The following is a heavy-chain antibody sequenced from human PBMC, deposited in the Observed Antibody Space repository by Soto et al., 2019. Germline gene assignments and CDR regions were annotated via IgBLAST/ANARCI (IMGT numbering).Heavy chain of an antibody. CDR1: GGDLRNSG. J-gene: IGHJ4*02. CDR2: IFPLLAMV. Sequence: QVHLVQSGAEMKKPGSSVKVSCKVSGGDLRNSGISWVRQAPGQGLEWMGGIFPLLAMVDYSQKFQGRVTITADESTNTAYMDLGSLRSEATAVYDCAKEDGAGFKSWGQGTLVIVSS. V-gene: IGHV1-69*04. D-gene: IGHD1-26*01. CDR3: AKEDGAGFKS.